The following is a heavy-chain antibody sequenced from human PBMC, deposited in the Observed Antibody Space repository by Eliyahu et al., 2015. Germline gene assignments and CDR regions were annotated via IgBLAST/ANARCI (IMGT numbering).Heavy chain of an antibody. CDR3: ARRSSARFDY. CDR2: INSAGSTT. D-gene: IGHD6-25*01. Sequence: VRQAPGKGLVWVSRINSAGSTTNYADFVAGRFTISRDNTRNTLYLEMSSLRADDTAVYFCARRSSARFDYWGQGVLVTVSS. J-gene: IGHJ4*02. V-gene: IGHV3-74*01.